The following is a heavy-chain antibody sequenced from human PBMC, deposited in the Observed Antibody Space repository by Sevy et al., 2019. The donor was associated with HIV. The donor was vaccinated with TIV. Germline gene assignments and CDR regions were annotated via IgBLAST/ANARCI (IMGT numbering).Heavy chain of an antibody. CDR2: ISGGGGST. Sequence: GGSLRLSCAASGFTLTSYTMNWVRQAPGKGLEWVSGISGGGGSTYYADSVKGRFTISRDNSKNTLYLQMNSLRVEDTAVYFCAKGNSDFWSGFRYFDLWGRGTLVTVSS. V-gene: IGHV3-23*01. J-gene: IGHJ2*01. D-gene: IGHD3-3*01. CDR3: AKGNSDFWSGFRYFDL. CDR1: GFTLTSYT.